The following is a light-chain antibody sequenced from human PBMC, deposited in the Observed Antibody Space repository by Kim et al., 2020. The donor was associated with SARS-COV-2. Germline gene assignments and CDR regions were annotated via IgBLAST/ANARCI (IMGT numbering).Light chain of an antibody. J-gene: IGKJ2*01. V-gene: IGKV1-39*01. CDR3: QQTYSIMYT. CDR1: QSVSTY. Sequence: SASVGDRVTITCRASQSVSTYVNWYQQKSGKAPKLLIYAASSLQSGVPSRFGGSGAGTDFTLTISSLQPEDFATYYCQQTYSIMYTFGQGTKLEI. CDR2: AAS.